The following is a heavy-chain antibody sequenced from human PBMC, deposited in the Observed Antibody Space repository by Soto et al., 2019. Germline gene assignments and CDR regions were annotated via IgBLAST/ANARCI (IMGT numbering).Heavy chain of an antibody. V-gene: IGHV3-48*02. CDR2: IGPSNNI. Sequence: GGSLRLSCAASGFTFSPYSMNWVRQAPGKGLEWVSFIGPSNNIYYADSVKGRFTISRDNARNSLYLQMNSLRDEDTAVYFCARGRGNSWYHDYWGQGALVTGAS. D-gene: IGHD6-13*01. J-gene: IGHJ4*02. CDR3: ARGRGNSWYHDY. CDR1: GFTFSPYS.